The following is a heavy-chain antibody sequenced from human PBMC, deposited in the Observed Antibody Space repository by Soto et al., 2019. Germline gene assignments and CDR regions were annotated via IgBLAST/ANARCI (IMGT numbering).Heavy chain of an antibody. CDR2: VIPIFGTA. J-gene: IGHJ4*01. D-gene: IGHD5-18*01. V-gene: IGHV1-69*13. Sequence: SVKVSCKASGGTCSSYAISWVRQAPGQGLEWMVGVIPIFGTANYAQKFQGRVTITADESTSTAYMELSILRSEDTAVYYCARAEYSYGPPDYGGHGTPVTVSS. CDR3: ARAEYSYGPPDY. CDR1: GGTCSSYA.